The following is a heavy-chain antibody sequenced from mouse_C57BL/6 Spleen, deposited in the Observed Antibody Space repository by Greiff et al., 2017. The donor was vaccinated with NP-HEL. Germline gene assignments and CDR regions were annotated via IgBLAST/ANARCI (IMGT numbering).Heavy chain of an antibody. Sequence: VKLVESGPELVKPGASVKISCKASGYAFSSSWMNWVKQRPGKGLEWIGRIYPGDGDTNYNGKFKGKATLTADRSSSTAYMQLSSLTSEDSAVYFCAIITTVVFDYWGQGTTLTVSS. D-gene: IGHD1-1*01. CDR1: GYAFSSSW. CDR2: IYPGDGDT. J-gene: IGHJ2*01. V-gene: IGHV1-82*01. CDR3: AIITTVVFDY.